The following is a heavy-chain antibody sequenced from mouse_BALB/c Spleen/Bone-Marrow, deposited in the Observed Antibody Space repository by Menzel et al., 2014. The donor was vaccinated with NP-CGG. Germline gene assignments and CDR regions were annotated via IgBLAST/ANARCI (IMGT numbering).Heavy chain of an antibody. V-gene: IGHV1-7*01. CDR1: GYTFTDTW. J-gene: IGHJ2*01. Sequence: QVQLKDSGPELAKPGASVKMSCKASGYTFTDTWIHWIKQRPGQGLEWIGYINPSTGYAEFNQKFKDKATLTVDKSSSTAYMQLSSLTSEDSAVYCCARDYWGQGTTLTVSS. CDR2: INPSTGYA. CDR3: ARDY.